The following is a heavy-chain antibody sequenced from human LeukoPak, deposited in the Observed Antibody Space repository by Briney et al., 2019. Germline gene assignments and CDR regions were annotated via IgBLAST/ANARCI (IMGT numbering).Heavy chain of an antibody. V-gene: IGHV5-51*01. CDR1: GYSFTSYW. D-gene: IGHD3-22*01. CDR2: IYPGDSDT. J-gene: IGHJ4*02. CDR3: ARRGYYYDSSGYFPGYFDY. Sequence: GESLKISCKGSGYSFTSYWIGRVRQMPGKGLEWMGIIYPGDSDTRYSPSFQGQVTISADKSISTAYLQWSSLKASDTAMYYCARRGYYYDSSGYFPGYFDYWGQGTLVTVSS.